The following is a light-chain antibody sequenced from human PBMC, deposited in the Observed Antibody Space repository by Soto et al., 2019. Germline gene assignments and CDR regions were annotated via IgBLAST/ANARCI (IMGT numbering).Light chain of an antibody. CDR1: HSDIGDYNY. Sequence: QSALAQPTSVSGSPGQSITISCTGNHSDIGDYNYVSWYQHLPDKVPKLIISLVSNRPSGVSNRFSGSKSGNTASLTISGLQAEDEGDYYCTSWGIFGPGTKVTVL. J-gene: IGLJ1*01. CDR2: LVS. CDR3: TSWGI. V-gene: IGLV2-14*01.